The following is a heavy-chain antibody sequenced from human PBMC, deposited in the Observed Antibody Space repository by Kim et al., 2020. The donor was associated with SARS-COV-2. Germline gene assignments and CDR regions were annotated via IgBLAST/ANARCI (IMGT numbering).Heavy chain of an antibody. J-gene: IGHJ6*02. CDR2: ISSSSSYI. D-gene: IGHD6-13*01. CDR3: ARDPSSSWIHPLGDYYYYYGMDV. V-gene: IGHV3-21*01. Sequence: GGSLRLSCAASGFTFSSYSMNWVRQAPGKGLEWVSSISSSSSYIYYADSVKGRFTISRDNAKNSLYLQMNSLRAEDTAVYYCARDPSSSWIHPLGDYYYYYGMDVWGQGTTVTVSS. CDR1: GFTFSSYS.